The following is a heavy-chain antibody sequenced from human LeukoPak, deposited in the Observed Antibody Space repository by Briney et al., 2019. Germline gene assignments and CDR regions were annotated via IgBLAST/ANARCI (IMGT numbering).Heavy chain of an antibody. D-gene: IGHD6-19*01. V-gene: IGHV3-48*03. Sequence: QPGGSLRLSCAASGFTFSSYEMNWVRQAPGKGLEWVSYITSSGSPSYYAVSVKGRFTIYKDNAKNTLYLQMNSLRAEDTAVYYCARDRYSSDWRGGIFDYWGQGTLVTVSS. J-gene: IGHJ4*02. CDR2: ITSSGSPS. CDR1: GFTFSSYE. CDR3: ARDRYSSDWRGGIFDY.